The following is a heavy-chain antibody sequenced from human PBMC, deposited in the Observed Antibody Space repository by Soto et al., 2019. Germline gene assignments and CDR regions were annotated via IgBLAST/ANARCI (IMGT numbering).Heavy chain of an antibody. J-gene: IGHJ3*02. CDR1: GFTFSSYS. CDR2: ISSSSSYI. Sequence: GGSLRLSCAASGFTFSSYSMNWVRQAPGKGLEWVSSISSSSSYIYYADSVKGRFTISRDNAKNSLYLQMNSLRAEDTAVYYCARGDGVPADLDAFDIWGQGTMVTVSS. D-gene: IGHD2-2*01. CDR3: ARGDGVPADLDAFDI. V-gene: IGHV3-21*01.